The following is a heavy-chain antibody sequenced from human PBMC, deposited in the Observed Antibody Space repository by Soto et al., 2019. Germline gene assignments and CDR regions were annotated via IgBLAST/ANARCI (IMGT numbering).Heavy chain of an antibody. V-gene: IGHV4-4*02. CDR1: GGSISSSNW. CDR3: ASTYPSRYFVL. Sequence: QVQLQESGPGLVKPSGTLSLTCAVSGGSISSSNWWSWVRQPPGKGLEWIGEIYHSGSTNYNPSLETRVTIAVDRSQKQFSLTVSSVTAAATAVYYCASTYPSRYFVLWGRGTLVTVSS. J-gene: IGHJ2*01. CDR2: IYHSGST.